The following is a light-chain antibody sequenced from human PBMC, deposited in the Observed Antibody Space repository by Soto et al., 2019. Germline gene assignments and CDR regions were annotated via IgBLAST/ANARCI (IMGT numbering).Light chain of an antibody. CDR3: QPANRFPVT. V-gene: IGKV1-12*01. Sequence: DIQMTQSPSSVSASVGDRVTITCRASQGISSWLAWYQQKPGKAPNLLIYTASSLQSGLPSRFSGSGSAPHLTLTTSSLQPEDSATYHCQPANRFPVTFGGGTKVEI. J-gene: IGKJ4*01. CDR1: QGISSW. CDR2: TAS.